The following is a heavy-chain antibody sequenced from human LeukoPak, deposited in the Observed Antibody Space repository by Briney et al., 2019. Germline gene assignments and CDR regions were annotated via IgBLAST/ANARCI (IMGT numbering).Heavy chain of an antibody. D-gene: IGHD3-10*02. Sequence: SPRLSCAASGFTFSSYEMNWVRQAPGKGLEWVSYISSSGSTIYYADSVKGRFTISRDNAKNSLYLQMNSLRAEDTAVYYCAELGITMIGGVWGKGTTVTISS. J-gene: IGHJ6*04. CDR2: ISSSGSTI. CDR3: AELGITMIGGV. V-gene: IGHV3-48*03. CDR1: GFTFSSYE.